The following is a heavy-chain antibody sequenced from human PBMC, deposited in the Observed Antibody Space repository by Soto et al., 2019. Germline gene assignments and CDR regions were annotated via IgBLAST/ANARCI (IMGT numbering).Heavy chain of an antibody. CDR1: GDTISTGGYT. J-gene: IGHJ1*01. CDR2: IYHSGST. D-gene: IGHD3-22*01. CDR3: ARDGPYDSTGYEYFQY. V-gene: IGHV4-30-2*01. Sequence: SETLSLTCDVSGDTISTGGYTWAWIRQPPGEALEWIGYIYHSGSTYYNPSLKSRVTISVDRSKNQFSLKLSSVTAADTAVYYCARDGPYDSTGYEYFQYWGQGTLVTVSS.